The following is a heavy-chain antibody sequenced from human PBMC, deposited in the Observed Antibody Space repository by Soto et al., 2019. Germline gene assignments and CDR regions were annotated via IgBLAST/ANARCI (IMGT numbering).Heavy chain of an antibody. V-gene: IGHV1-69*01. CDR1: GGTFNSFG. J-gene: IGHJ4*02. D-gene: IGHD7-27*01. CDR2: IIPVFGTT. CDR3: AIEVWGRGGYYLDS. Sequence: QVHVVQSGAEVKKPGSSVKVTCKAFGGTFNSFGMNWVRQAHGQGLEWMGGIIPVFGTTKYAQKFRDRVTLVADGSTSTSYMELSSLTSDDTAVYYCAIEVWGRGGYYLDSWGQGTLVTVSS.